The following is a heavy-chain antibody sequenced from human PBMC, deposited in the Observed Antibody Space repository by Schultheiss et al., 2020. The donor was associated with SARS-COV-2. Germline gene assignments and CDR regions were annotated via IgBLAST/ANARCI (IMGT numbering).Heavy chain of an antibody. Sequence: GGSLRLSCAASGFTFSSYSMNWVRQAPGKGLEWVSSISSSSSYIYYADSVKGRFTISRDNSKNTLYLQMNSLRVEDTAVYYCARDPHGIGDCHDAFDIWGQGTMVTVSS. D-gene: IGHD2-21*01. CDR3: ARDPHGIGDCHDAFDI. V-gene: IGHV3-21*01. J-gene: IGHJ3*02. CDR1: GFTFSSYS. CDR2: ISSSSSYI.